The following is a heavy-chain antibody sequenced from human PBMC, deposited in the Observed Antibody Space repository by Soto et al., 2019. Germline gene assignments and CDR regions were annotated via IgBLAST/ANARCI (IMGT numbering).Heavy chain of an antibody. CDR1: GGSFSGYY. CDR2: INHSGST. D-gene: IGHD3-10*01. Sequence: SETLSLTCAVYGGSFSGYYWSWIRQPPGKGLEWIGEINHSGSTNYNPSLKSRVTISLDTSKNQFSLKLSSVTAADTAVYYCARGRAILLWFGDNWFDPWGQGTLVTVS. CDR3: ARGRAILLWFGDNWFDP. J-gene: IGHJ5*02. V-gene: IGHV4-34*01.